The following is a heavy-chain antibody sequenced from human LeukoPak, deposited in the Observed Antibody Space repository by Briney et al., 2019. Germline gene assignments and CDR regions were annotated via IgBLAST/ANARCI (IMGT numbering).Heavy chain of an antibody. Sequence: PGGSLRLSCAASEFSFSSSGMHWVRQAPGKGLEWVTFIRNDGSKKYSADSVKGRFTISRDNSKNTLYLQMNSLRAEDTAVYYCAKGDSYGYVRWGQGTLVTVSS. CDR1: EFSFSSSG. CDR3: AKGDSYGYVR. J-gene: IGHJ4*02. CDR2: IRNDGSKK. D-gene: IGHD5-18*01. V-gene: IGHV3-30*02.